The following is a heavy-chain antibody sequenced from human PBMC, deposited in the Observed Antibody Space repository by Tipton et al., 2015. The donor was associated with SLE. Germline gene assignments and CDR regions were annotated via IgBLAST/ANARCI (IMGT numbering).Heavy chain of an antibody. V-gene: IGHV4-34*01. CDR2: INHSGST. J-gene: IGHJ4*02. CDR1: GGSFSGYY. CDR3: ARSPAPRWVSS. Sequence: TLSLTCAVYGGSFSGYYWSWIRQPPGKGLEWIGEINHSGSTNYNPSLKSRVTISVDTSKNQFSLKLSSVTAADTAVYYCARSPAPRWVSSWGQGTLVTVSS. D-gene: IGHD4-23*01.